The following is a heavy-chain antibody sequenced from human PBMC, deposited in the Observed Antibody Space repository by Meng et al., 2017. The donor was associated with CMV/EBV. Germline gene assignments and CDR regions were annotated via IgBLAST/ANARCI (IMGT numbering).Heavy chain of an antibody. V-gene: IGHV4-34*02. CDR2: INHSGST. Sequence: VQLTQWGARLLKPSESPALSCAVSGGSFSGNYCTWILQPPGKGREGIGEINHSGSTNYNSSLKSRVTISVDTSKKHCSLKLSSVTAAETAVYHRARGGIAAAGPFDYWGQGTLVTVSS. CDR1: GGSFSGNY. CDR3: ARGGIAAAGPFDY. J-gene: IGHJ4*02. D-gene: IGHD6-13*01.